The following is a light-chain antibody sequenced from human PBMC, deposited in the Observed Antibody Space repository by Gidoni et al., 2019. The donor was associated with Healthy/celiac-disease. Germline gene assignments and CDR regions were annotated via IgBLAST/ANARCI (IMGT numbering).Light chain of an antibody. CDR3: VAYTSSLTLLV. CDR1: SSDVCGYNY. V-gene: IGLV2-14*01. Sequence: QSALTQHASVSRSPGTPITISCTVTSSDVCGYNYVSWYQQHPGKAPKLMIYEFRNRPSGVSNRFSGSQSGTTASLAISGLQAEDEADYYCVAYTSSLTLLVFGGGTKLTVL. J-gene: IGLJ2*01. CDR2: EFR.